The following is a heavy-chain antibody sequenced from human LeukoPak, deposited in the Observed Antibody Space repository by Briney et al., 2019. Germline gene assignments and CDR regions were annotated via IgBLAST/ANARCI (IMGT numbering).Heavy chain of an antibody. CDR3: ARGHGDY. CDR2: IGTSSTTI. J-gene: IGHJ4*02. D-gene: IGHD5-24*01. CDR1: GFTFSSYT. Sequence: GGSLRLSCAASGFTFSSYTMNWVRQPPGKGLEWVSNIGTSSTTIYYADSVKGRFTISRDDAKNSLYLDMNSLRAEDTAMYFCARGHGDYWGQGTLVTVSS. V-gene: IGHV3-48*04.